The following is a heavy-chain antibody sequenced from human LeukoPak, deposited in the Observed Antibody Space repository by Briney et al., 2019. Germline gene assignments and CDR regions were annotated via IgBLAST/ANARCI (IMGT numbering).Heavy chain of an antibody. CDR2: ISGSGGST. V-gene: IGHV3-23*01. Sequence: GGSLRLSCAASGFTFSSYAMSWVRQAPGKGLEWVSAISGSGGSTYYADSVKGRFTISRDNSKNTLYLQMNSLRAEDTAVYYCAKDRLLWFGELFCYSDYWGQGTLVTVTS. CDR3: AKDRLLWFGELFCYSDY. J-gene: IGHJ4*02. D-gene: IGHD3-10*01. CDR1: GFTFSSYA.